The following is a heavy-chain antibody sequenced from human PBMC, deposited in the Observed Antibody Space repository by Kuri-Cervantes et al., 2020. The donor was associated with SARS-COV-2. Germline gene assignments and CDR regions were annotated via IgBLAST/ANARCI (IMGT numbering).Heavy chain of an antibody. CDR3: ARDRGQLGIGVYYYYYMDV. V-gene: IGHV1-8*03. Sequence: ASVKVSCKASGYTFTSYDINWVRQATGQGLEWMGWMNPNSGNTGYAQKFQGRVTITRNTSISTAYMELSSLRSEDTAVYYCARDRGQLGIGVYYYYYMDVWGKGTTVTVSS. J-gene: IGHJ6*03. D-gene: IGHD7-27*01. CDR1: GYTFTSYD. CDR2: MNPNSGNT.